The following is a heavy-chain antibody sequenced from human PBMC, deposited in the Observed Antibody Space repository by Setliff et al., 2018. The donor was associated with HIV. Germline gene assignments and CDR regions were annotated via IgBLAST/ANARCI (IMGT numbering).Heavy chain of an antibody. Sequence: SETLSLTCAVSGGSISSSNWWSWVRQPPGKGLEWIGEIYHGGSTNYNPSLNSRVTISVDTSKNQFSLKLSSVTAADTAVYYCARVTRYFDWLSPQPYYYYYMDVWGKGTTVTVSS. D-gene: IGHD3-9*01. J-gene: IGHJ6*03. CDR1: GGSISSSNW. V-gene: IGHV4-4*02. CDR3: ARVTRYFDWLSPQPYYYYYMDV. CDR2: IYHGGST.